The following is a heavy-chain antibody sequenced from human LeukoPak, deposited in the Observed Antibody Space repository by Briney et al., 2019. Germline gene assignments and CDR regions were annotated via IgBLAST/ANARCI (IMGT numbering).Heavy chain of an antibody. CDR2: IYYSGSP. D-gene: IGHD6-25*01. J-gene: IGHJ2*01. CDR1: GVAISSYY. V-gene: IGHV4-59*08. Sequence: PSETLSLTCTVSGVAISSYYWSSIRQPPGKGLEWIGYIYYSGSPNYNPSLKSRVTISVDTSKNQFSLKLSSVTAADTAVYYCERQGGGFWYFDLWGRGTLVTVSS. CDR3: ERQGGGFWYFDL.